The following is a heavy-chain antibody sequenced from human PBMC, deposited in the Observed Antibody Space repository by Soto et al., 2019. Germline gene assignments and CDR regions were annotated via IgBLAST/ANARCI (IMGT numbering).Heavy chain of an antibody. D-gene: IGHD7-27*01. J-gene: IGHJ4*02. CDR1: GFTVSTNY. V-gene: IGHV3-53*01. Sequence: EVQLVESGGGLIQPGGSLRLSCAASGFTVSTNYMSWVRQAPGKGLEWVSTIYSDGRTYYGDSVKGRFTISRDNSKNTLYLQMNSLRAEDTAVYYCPSPTGDPRGGAYYFDYWGQGTLVTVSS. CDR2: IYSDGRT. CDR3: PSPTGDPRGGAYYFDY.